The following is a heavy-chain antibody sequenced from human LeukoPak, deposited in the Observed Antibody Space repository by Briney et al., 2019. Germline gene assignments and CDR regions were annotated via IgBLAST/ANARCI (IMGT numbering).Heavy chain of an antibody. CDR1: GGTFSSYA. D-gene: IGHD3-3*01. J-gene: IGHJ4*02. CDR2: IIPIFGTA. CDR3: ARGFSKRITIFHT. V-gene: IGHV1-69*05. Sequence: ASVKVSCKASGGTFSSYAISWVRQAPGQGLEWMGGIIPIFGTANYAQKFQGRVTITTDESTSTAYMELSSLRSEDTAVYYCARGFSKRITIFHTWGQGTLVTVSS.